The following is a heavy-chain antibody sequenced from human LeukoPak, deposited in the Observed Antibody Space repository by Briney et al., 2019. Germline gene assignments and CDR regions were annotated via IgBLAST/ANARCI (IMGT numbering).Heavy chain of an antibody. Sequence: GGSLRLSCAASGFTVSSNYMSWVRQAPGKGLEWVSLIYSGGSTYYVDSVKGRFTISRDNSKNTLYLQMNSLRAEDTAVYYCARDSDRYCSGGSCYQIDYWGQGTLVTVSS. CDR3: ARDSDRYCSGGSCYQIDY. CDR1: GFTVSSNY. D-gene: IGHD2-15*01. J-gene: IGHJ4*02. V-gene: IGHV3-66*01. CDR2: IYSGGST.